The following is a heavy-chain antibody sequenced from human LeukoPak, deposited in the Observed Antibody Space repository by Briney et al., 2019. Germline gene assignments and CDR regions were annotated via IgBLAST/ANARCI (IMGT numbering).Heavy chain of an antibody. Sequence: SETLSLTCTVSGGSISSSSYYWGWIRQPPGKGLEWIGSIYYSGSTYYNPSLKSRVTISVDTSKNQFSLKLSSVTAADTAVYYCARHFRGGRATIWFDPWGQGTLVTVSS. CDR1: GGSISSSSYY. CDR3: ARHFRGGRATIWFDP. CDR2: IYYSGST. D-gene: IGHD1-26*01. J-gene: IGHJ5*02. V-gene: IGHV4-39*01.